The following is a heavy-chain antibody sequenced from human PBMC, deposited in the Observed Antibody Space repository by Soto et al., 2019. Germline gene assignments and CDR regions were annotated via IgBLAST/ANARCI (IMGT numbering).Heavy chain of an antibody. CDR3: ARWVDFGATNRNFDY. CDR1: GGSIISGDYY. J-gene: IGHJ4*02. CDR2: IYYSGST. Sequence: QVQLQESGPGLVKPSQTLSLTCTVSGGSIISGDYYWSWIRQPQGKGLEWIGYIYYSGSTYYNPSLKSRVTISVDTSKSEFSLKLSSVTAADTAVYYCARWVDFGATNRNFDYWGQGTLVTVSS. D-gene: IGHD2-15*01. V-gene: IGHV4-30-4*01.